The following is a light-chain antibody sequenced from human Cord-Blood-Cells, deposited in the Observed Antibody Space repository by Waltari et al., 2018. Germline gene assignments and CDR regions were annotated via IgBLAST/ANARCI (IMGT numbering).Light chain of an antibody. CDR2: GAS. CDR1: QSVSSSY. Sequence: EIVLTQSPGTLSLSPGERATLSCRASQSVSSSYLDWYQQKPGQAPRLLIYGASSRATGIPDRFSGSGSGTDFTLTINRLEPEDFAVYYCQQYGSSLYTFGQGTKLEIK. J-gene: IGKJ2*01. CDR3: QQYGSSLYT. V-gene: IGKV3-20*01.